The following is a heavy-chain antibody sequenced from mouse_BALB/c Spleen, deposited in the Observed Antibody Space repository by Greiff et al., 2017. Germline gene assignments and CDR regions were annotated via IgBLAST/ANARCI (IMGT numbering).Heavy chain of an antibody. D-gene: IGHD2-1*01. CDR3: DAYCGNEAFAY. CDR1: GFNIKDYY. J-gene: IGHJ3*01. Sequence: VQLQQSGAELVRPGASVKLSCTASGFNIKDYYMHWVKQRPEQGLEWIGWIDPENGDTEYAPKFQGKATMTADTSSNTAYLQLSSLTSEDTAVYICDAYCGNEAFAYGGQGTLVTVSA. V-gene: IGHV14-4*02. CDR2: IDPENGDT.